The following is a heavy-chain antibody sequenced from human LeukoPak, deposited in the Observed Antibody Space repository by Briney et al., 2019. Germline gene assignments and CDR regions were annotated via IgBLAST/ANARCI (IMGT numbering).Heavy chain of an antibody. Sequence: GASVKVSCKASGYTFTSYGISWVRQAPGQGLEWMGWISAYNGNTNYAQKLQGRVTMTTDTSTSTAYMELRSLRSDDTAVYYCARGVSRTSSPGGYYYYYMDVWGKGTTVTVSS. J-gene: IGHJ6*03. CDR3: ARGVSRTSSPGGYYYYYMDV. CDR1: GYTFTSYG. D-gene: IGHD1-14*01. CDR2: ISAYNGNT. V-gene: IGHV1-18*01.